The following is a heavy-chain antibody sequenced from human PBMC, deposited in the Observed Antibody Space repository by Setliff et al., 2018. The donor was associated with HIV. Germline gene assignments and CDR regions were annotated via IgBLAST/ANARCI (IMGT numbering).Heavy chain of an antibody. V-gene: IGHV4-34*01. CDR3: AAWGPRYRYAPYFFDS. J-gene: IGHJ4*02. Sequence: SETLSLTCAVYNGSFSGYYWTWIRQPPGKGLEWSGEINHSGSTNYSPSLKSRVTISVDAPRNQFSLRLSSVTAADTAVYYCAAWGPRYRYAPYFFDSWGQGTLVTVSS. CDR2: INHSGST. CDR1: NGSFSGYY. D-gene: IGHD3-16*01.